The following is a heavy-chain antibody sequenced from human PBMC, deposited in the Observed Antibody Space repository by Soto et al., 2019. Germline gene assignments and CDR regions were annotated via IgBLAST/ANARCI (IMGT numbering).Heavy chain of an antibody. CDR2: VSASGLNT. CDR3: SKDLPLTTSVYFFEY. V-gene: IGHV3-23*01. J-gene: IGHJ4*02. Sequence: EVQLLESGGKLVQPGGSLTLSCAASGFTFSTYAMAWVRQAPGKGLEWVSGVSASGLNTDYADPVKGRFYISSDNSENTVSLLMTRLSSEDTSLYYCSKDLPLTTSVYFFEYWGQGTPVTVSS. CDR1: GFTFSTYA. D-gene: IGHD2-2*01.